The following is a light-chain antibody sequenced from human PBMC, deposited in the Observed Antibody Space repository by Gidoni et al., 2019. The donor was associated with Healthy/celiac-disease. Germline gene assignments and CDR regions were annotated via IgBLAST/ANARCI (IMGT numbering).Light chain of an antibody. J-gene: IGKJ1*01. V-gene: IGKV3-11*01. CDR3: PQRSNWPPAT. CDR2: DAS. CDR1: QSVSSY. Sequence: EIVLTQSPATLSLSPGERATLSCRASQSVSSYLAWYQQKPGQAPLLLIYDASNRATGIPARFSGSGSGTDFTLTISSLEPEDFAVYYCPQRSNWPPATFGQGTKVEIK.